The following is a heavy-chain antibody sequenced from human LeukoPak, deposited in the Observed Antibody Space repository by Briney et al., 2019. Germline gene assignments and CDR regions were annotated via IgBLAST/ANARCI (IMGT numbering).Heavy chain of an antibody. CDR1: GFTFSSYS. D-gene: IGHD6-13*01. CDR2: ISSSSSYI. Sequence: PGGSLRLSCAASGFTFSSYSMNWVRQAPGKGLEWVSSISSSSSYIYYADSVKGRFTISRDNAKNSLYLQMNSLRAEDTAVYYCASGQQLGMNYFDYWSQGTLVTVSS. CDR3: ASGQQLGMNYFDY. V-gene: IGHV3-21*01. J-gene: IGHJ4*02.